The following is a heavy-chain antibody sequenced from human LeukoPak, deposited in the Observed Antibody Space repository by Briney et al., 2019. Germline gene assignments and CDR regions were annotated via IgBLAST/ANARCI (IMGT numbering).Heavy chain of an antibody. CDR3: ARDPLPTHADDRIGGY. J-gene: IGHJ4*02. CDR1: GYTFTSYG. Sequence: ASVKVSCKASGYTFTSYGVSWVRQAPGQGLEWMGRINPNSGGTNYAQKFQGRVTMTRDTSISTAYMELSRLRSDDTAVYYCARDPLPTHADDRIGGYWGQGTLVTVSS. V-gene: IGHV1-2*06. D-gene: IGHD3-16*01. CDR2: INPNSGGT.